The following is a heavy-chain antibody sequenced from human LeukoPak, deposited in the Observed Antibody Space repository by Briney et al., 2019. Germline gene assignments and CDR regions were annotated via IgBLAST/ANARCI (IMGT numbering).Heavy chain of an antibody. CDR3: AGSWFYRDYFEY. V-gene: IGHV3-30*03. Sequence: PGGSLRLSCAASGFPFSNYGMHWVRQAPGKGLEWVAVISYDGSNEYYEDSVKGRFPISRDNSKNTLYLQMNSLRAEDTAVYYCAGSWFYRDYFEYWGQGTLVTVSS. CDR2: ISYDGSNE. J-gene: IGHJ4*02. CDR1: GFPFSNYG. D-gene: IGHD3-10*01.